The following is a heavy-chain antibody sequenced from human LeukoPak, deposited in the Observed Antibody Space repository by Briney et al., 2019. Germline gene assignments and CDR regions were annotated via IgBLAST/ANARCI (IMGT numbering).Heavy chain of an antibody. V-gene: IGHV1-8*01. Sequence: ASVKVSCKASGYTFTSYDINLVRQAAGQGLEWMGWMNPNSGNTGYAQKFQGRVTMTRNTSISTAYMELSSLRSEDTAVYYCARVGRGVSGLDYWGQGTLVTVSS. CDR3: ARVGRGVSGLDY. CDR1: GYTFTSYD. D-gene: IGHD3-10*01. J-gene: IGHJ4*02. CDR2: MNPNSGNT.